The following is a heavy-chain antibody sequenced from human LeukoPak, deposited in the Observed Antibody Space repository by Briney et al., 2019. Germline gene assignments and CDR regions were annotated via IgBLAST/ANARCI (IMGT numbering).Heavy chain of an antibody. J-gene: IGHJ4*02. CDR3: ARLAVAGGGYFDY. CDR2: IYYSGST. V-gene: IGHV4-39*01. Sequence: PSETLSLTCTVSGGSISSSSYYWGWIRQPPGKGLEWIGSIYYSGSTYYNPSLKSRVTISVDTSKTQFSLKLSSVTAADTAVYYCARLAVAGGGYFDYWGQGTLVTVSS. CDR1: GGSISSSSYY. D-gene: IGHD6-19*01.